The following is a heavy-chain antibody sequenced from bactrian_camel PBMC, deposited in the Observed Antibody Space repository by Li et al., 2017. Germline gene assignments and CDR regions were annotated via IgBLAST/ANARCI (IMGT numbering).Heavy chain of an antibody. CDR2: IDYDGNT. J-gene: IGHJ6*01. CDR1: GFTFRDSD. CDR3: AKDFRQGSWDIFAY. D-gene: IGHD6*01. Sequence: HVQLVESGGGSKQAGETLRLSCKASGFTFRDSDMGWYRQAPGNECELISCIDYDGNTYYADSVKGRATISRDNAENTVFLQMNSLKTEDTAVYYCAKDFRQGSWDIFAYWGQGTQVTVS. V-gene: IGHV3S55*01.